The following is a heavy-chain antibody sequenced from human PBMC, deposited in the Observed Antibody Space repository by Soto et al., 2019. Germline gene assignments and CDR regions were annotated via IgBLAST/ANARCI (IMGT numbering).Heavy chain of an antibody. CDR1: GYTFTSYD. CDR2: MNPNSGNT. J-gene: IGHJ5*02. Sequence: QVQLVQSGAEVKKPGASVKVSCKASGYTFTSYDINWVRQATGRGLEWMGWMNPNSGNTGYAQKFQGRVTMTRNTSISTAYMELSSLRSEDTAVYYCARGPPPSDQYWFDPWGQGTLVTVSS. V-gene: IGHV1-8*01. CDR3: ARGPPPSDQYWFDP.